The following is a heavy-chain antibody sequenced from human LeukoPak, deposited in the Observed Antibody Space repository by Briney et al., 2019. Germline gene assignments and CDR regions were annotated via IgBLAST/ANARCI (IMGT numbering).Heavy chain of an antibody. J-gene: IGHJ4*02. V-gene: IGHV3-23*01. D-gene: IGHD3-22*01. CDR1: GFTFSSYA. CDR2: ISGSSGST. CDR3: AKLSRYYDSSGYYPLY. Sequence: GGSLRLSCAASGFTFSSYAMSWVRQAPGKGLEWVSAISGSSGSTYYADSVKGRFTISRDNSKNTLYLQMNSLRAEDTAVYYCAKLSRYYDSSGYYPLYWGQGTLVTVSS.